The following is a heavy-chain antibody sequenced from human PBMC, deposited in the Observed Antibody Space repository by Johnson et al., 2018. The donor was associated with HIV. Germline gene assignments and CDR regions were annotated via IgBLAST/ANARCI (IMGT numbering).Heavy chain of an antibody. J-gene: IGHJ3*02. D-gene: IGHD5-18*01. CDR1: GFSFSSHG. Sequence: QVQLVESGGGVVQPGRSLRLSCAASGFSFSSHGMHWVRQAPGKGLEWVAVISYEGSNKYYAESVKGRFTISRDKSKNTLSLQMNSLRAEDTAVYYCATLFRGYSYGGDAFDIWGQGTMVTVSS. CDR2: ISYEGSNK. V-gene: IGHV3-30*03. CDR3: ATLFRGYSYGGDAFDI.